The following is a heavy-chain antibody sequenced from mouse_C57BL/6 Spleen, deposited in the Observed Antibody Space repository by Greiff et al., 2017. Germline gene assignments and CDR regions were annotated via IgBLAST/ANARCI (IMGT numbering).Heavy chain of an antibody. CDR1: GYAFSSSW. J-gene: IGHJ4*01. CDR2: IYPGDGDT. Sequence: VKLQESGPELVKPGASVKISCKASGYAFSSSWMNWVKQRPGQGLEWIGRIYPGDGDTNYNGKFKGKATLTADKSSSTAYMQLSSLTSEDSAVYFCAEGAMDYWGQGTSVTVSS. CDR3: AEGAMDY. V-gene: IGHV1-82*01.